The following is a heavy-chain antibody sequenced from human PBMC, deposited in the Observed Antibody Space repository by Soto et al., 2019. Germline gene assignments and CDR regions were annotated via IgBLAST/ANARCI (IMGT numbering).Heavy chain of an antibody. D-gene: IGHD5-18*01. CDR2: INRGGGP. Sequence: LLGGSLRLSCATSGFTFNNYSMSWVRQAPGKGLEWVSSINRGGGPYYADSVKGRFTISRDNSKNMLYLRMNSLRADDTAVYFCARADGPLPVTLLGFWGQGTLVTVSS. J-gene: IGHJ4*02. CDR1: GFTFNNYS. V-gene: IGHV3-23*01. CDR3: ARADGPLPVTLLGF.